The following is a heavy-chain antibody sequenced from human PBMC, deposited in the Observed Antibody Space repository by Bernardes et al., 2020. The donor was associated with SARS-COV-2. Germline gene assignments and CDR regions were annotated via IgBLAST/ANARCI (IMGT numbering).Heavy chain of an antibody. CDR3: ARGTNSVNMILVVIGFTVYFDY. V-gene: IGHV4-34*01. CDR2: INQSGNT. J-gene: IGHJ4*02. Sequence: LSPTFALHCESFSSYSWSSIRQSPGKGLEWIGEINQSGNTNYNPSLKSRVTLSVDTSKNQFSLNLRSLTAADTAVYYCARGTNSVNMILVVIGFTVYFDYWGQGTLVTVSS. D-gene: IGHD3-22*01. CDR1: CESFSSYS.